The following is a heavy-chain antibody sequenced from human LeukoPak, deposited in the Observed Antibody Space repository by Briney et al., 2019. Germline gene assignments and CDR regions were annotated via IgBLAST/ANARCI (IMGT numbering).Heavy chain of an antibody. CDR3: ARVELGSGMGDDAFDI. CDR1: GFTFSSYA. Sequence: QTGGSLRLSCAASGFTFSSYAMHWVRQAPGKGLEWVAVISYDGSNKYYADSVKGRFTISRDNSKNTLYLRMNSLRAEDTAVYYCARVELGSGMGDDAFDIWGQGTMVTVSS. CDR2: ISYDGSNK. V-gene: IGHV3-30*04. J-gene: IGHJ3*02. D-gene: IGHD3-10*01.